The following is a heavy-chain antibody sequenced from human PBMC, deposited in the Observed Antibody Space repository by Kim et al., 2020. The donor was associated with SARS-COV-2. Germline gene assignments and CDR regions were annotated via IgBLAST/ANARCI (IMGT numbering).Heavy chain of an antibody. CDR1: GFTFSSYA. D-gene: IGHD3-22*01. CDR3: ANCGAAANYYDSSVHPCGFDY. Sequence: GGSLRLSCAASGFTFSSYAMSWVRQAPGKGLEWVSAISGSGGSTYYADSVKGRFTISRDNSKNTLYLQMNSLRAEDTAVYYCANCGAAANYYDSSVHPCGFDYWGQGTLVTVSS. CDR2: ISGSGGST. J-gene: IGHJ4*02. V-gene: IGHV3-23*01.